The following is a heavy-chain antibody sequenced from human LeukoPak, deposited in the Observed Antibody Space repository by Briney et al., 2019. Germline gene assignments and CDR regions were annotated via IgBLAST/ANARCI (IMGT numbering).Heavy chain of an antibody. D-gene: IGHD5-24*01. CDR1: GYTFTSYD. J-gene: IGHJ4*02. Sequence: ASVKVSCKASGYTFTSYDINWVRQATGQGLEWMGWMNPNSGNTGYAQKFQGRVTITRNTSISTAYMELSSLRSENTAVYYCARVRDGYSYYFDYWGQGTLVTVSS. CDR3: ARVRDGYSYYFDY. CDR2: MNPNSGNT. V-gene: IGHV1-8*03.